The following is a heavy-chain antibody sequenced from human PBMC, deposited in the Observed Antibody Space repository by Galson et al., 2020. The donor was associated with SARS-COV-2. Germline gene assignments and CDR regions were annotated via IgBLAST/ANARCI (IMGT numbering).Heavy chain of an antibody. D-gene: IGHD3-10*01. CDR1: GFTFNDHF. CDR3: DRDWFGAGDY. J-gene: IGHJ4*02. CDR2: IRNKDNSYST. Sequence: GGSLRLSCIASGFTFNDHFMDWVRQAPGKGLEWVARIRNKDNSYSTEYAAYVKGRVTISRDDSKNSVHLQASGLKTEDTAVYYCDRDWFGAGDYWGQGTLVTVSS. V-gene: IGHV3-72*01.